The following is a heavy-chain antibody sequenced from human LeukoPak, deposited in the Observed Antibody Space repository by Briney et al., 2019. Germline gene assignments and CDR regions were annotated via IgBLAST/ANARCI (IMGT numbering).Heavy chain of an antibody. Sequence: QPGGSLRLSCAACGFTFSSYSMNWVRQAPGKGLEWVSYISSSSSTIYYADSVKGRFTISRDNAKNSLYLQMNSLRAEDTAVYYCMTYYDFWSGYYTGVNYWGQGTLVTVSS. V-gene: IGHV3-48*01. CDR2: ISSSSSTI. CDR3: MTYYDFWSGYYTGVNY. CDR1: GFTFSSYS. J-gene: IGHJ4*02. D-gene: IGHD3-3*01.